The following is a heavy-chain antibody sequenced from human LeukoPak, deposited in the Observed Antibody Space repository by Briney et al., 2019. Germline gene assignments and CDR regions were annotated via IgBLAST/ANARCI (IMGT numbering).Heavy chain of an antibody. CDR1: AGSLSSNY. V-gene: IGHV4-59*01. CDR3: ARGLGGTFDGYYFDY. CDR2: IYSSGST. J-gene: IGHJ4*02. D-gene: IGHD3-3*01. Sequence: SSETLSLTCPVSAGSLSSNYWSWIRQPPGMGLEWIAYIYSSGSTKYNPSLKGRVTISVDTSKNQFSLKLSSVTAADTAVYYCARGLGGTFDGYYFDYWGQGTLVAVSS.